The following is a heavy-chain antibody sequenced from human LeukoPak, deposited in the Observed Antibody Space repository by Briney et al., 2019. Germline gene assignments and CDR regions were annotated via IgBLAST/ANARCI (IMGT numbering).Heavy chain of an antibody. V-gene: IGHV3-48*04. D-gene: IGHD6-19*01. Sequence: GGSLRFSCAASGFTFSSYSMNWVRQAPGKGLEWVSYISSSSSTIYYADSVKGRFTISRDNAKNSLYLQMNSLRAEDTAVYYCARVVAVAGFYCYFYMDVWGKGTTVTVSS. J-gene: IGHJ6*03. CDR1: GFTFSSYS. CDR2: ISSSSSTI. CDR3: ARVVAVAGFYCYFYMDV.